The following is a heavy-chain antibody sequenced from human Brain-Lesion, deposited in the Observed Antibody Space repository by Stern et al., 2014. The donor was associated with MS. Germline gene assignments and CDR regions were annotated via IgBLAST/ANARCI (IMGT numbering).Heavy chain of an antibody. J-gene: IGHJ4*02. CDR1: GYTFIRYV. Sequence: QVQLMQSGAEVKKPGASVKVSCKASGYTFIRYVMQWVRQAPGQRLEWMGRVNGVDDKTKYSHKFQGRVTITRDTSANTVYMELSSLRSEDTAVYYCARDDHRDSSGHYAPFDYWGQGTRVTVSS. D-gene: IGHD3-22*01. V-gene: IGHV1-3*01. CDR2: VNGVDDKT. CDR3: ARDDHRDSSGHYAPFDY.